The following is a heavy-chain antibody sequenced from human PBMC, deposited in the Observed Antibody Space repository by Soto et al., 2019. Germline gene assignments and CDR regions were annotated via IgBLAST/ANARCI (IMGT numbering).Heavy chain of an antibody. V-gene: IGHV3-33*01. CDR3: ARRGILGYCSSTSCSWDYYGMDV. D-gene: IGHD2-2*01. CDR2: IWYDGSNK. Sequence: QVQLVESGGGVVQPGRSLRLSCAASGFTFSSYGMHWVRQAPGKGLEWVAVIWYDGSNKYYADSVKGRFTISRDNSKNTLYLQMNSLRAEDTAVYYCARRGILGYCSSTSCSWDYYGMDVWGQGTTVTVSS. CDR1: GFTFSSYG. J-gene: IGHJ6*02.